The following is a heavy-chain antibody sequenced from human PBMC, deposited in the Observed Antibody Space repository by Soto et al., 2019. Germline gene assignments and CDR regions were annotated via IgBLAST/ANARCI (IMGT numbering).Heavy chain of an antibody. CDR3: ARNKILYYYDSSGYNPYNWFDP. V-gene: IGHV4-34*01. CDR2: INHSGST. Sequence: QVQLQQWGAGLLKPSETLSLTCAVYGGSFSGYYWSWIRQPPGKGLEWIGEINHSGSTNYNPSLKSRVTISVDTSKNQFSLKLSSVTAADTAVYYCARNKILYYYDSSGYNPYNWFDPWGQGTLVTVSS. J-gene: IGHJ5*02. CDR1: GGSFSGYY. D-gene: IGHD3-22*01.